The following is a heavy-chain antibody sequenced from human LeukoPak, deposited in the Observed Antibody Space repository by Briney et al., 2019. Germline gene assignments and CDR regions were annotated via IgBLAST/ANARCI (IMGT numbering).Heavy chain of an antibody. D-gene: IGHD5-12*01. CDR2: ISSSSSYI. J-gene: IGHJ4*02. V-gene: IGHV3-21*05. CDR1: GFTFSSYS. Sequence: PGGSLRLSCAASGFTFSSYSMNWVRQAPGKGLEWVSYISSSSSYIYYADSVKGRFTISRDNAKNSLYLQMNSLRADDTAVYYCARDVQVATIYPLDYWGQGTLVIVSS. CDR3: ARDVQVATIYPLDY.